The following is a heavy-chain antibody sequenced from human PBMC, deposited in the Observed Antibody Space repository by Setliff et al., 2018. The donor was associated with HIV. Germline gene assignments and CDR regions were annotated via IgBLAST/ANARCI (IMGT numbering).Heavy chain of an antibody. CDR3: ASETVVTPAGHYYYMDV. Sequence: SETLSLTCTVSGGSISSGGYYWSWIRQHPGKGLEWIGYIYYSGSTYYNPSLKSRVTISVDTSKNQFSLKLSSVTAADTAVYYCASETVVTPAGHYYYMDVWGKGTTVTVSS. D-gene: IGHD2-21*02. CDR1: GGSISSGGYY. V-gene: IGHV4-31*03. J-gene: IGHJ6*03. CDR2: IYYSGST.